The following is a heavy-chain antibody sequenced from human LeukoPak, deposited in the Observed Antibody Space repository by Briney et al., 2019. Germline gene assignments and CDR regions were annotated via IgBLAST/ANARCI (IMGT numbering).Heavy chain of an antibody. CDR1: GGSISTSNYY. CDR2: IYHSGST. Sequence: SETLSLTCTVSGGSISTSNYYWGWVRQPPGKGLEWIGEIYHSGSTNYNPSLKSRVTISVDTSKNQFSLKLSSVTAADTAVYYCARGAGRPPNDWGQGTLVTVSS. CDR3: ARGAGRPPND. J-gene: IGHJ4*02. V-gene: IGHV4-39*07. D-gene: IGHD6-6*01.